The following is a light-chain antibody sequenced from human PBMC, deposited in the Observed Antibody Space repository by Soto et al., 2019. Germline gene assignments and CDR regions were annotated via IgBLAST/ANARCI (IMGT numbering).Light chain of an antibody. CDR2: DAS. CDR1: QSVSSTY. Sequence: EIVLAQSPGTLSLSPGERATRCCRASQSVSSTYLAWYQQKRGQAPRLLIYDASSRATGIPDRFRGSGSGTDFTLTISRLEPEDFAVYYCQHYGSSPRTFGQGTKVDIK. J-gene: IGKJ1*01. CDR3: QHYGSSPRT. V-gene: IGKV3-20*01.